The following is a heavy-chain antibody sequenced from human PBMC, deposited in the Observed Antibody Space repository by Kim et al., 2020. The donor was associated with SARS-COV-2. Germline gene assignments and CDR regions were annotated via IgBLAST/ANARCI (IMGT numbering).Heavy chain of an antibody. CDR2: IYYSGST. CDR1: GGSISSSSYY. Sequence: SETLSLTCTVSGGSISSSSYYWGWIRQPPGKGLEWIGSIYYSGSTYYNPSLKSRVTISVDTSKNQFSLKLSSVTAADTAVYYCARLGQWLVRGPGSRKYYFDYWGQGTLVTVSS. J-gene: IGHJ4*02. CDR3: ARLGQWLVRGPGSRKYYFDY. D-gene: IGHD6-19*01. V-gene: IGHV4-39*01.